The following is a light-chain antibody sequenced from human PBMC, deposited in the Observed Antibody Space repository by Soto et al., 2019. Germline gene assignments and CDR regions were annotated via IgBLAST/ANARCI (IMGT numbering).Light chain of an antibody. CDR1: QSISSW. CDR2: DAS. V-gene: IGKV1-5*01. CDR3: QQYNSYWT. J-gene: IGKJ1*01. Sequence: DIQMTRSPSTLAASVGDSVTITCRASQSISSWLAWYQQKPGKAPKLLIYDASSLESGVQSRFSGSGSGTESTLTISSPQPDDFATYYCQQYNSYWTCGQGTKVDIK.